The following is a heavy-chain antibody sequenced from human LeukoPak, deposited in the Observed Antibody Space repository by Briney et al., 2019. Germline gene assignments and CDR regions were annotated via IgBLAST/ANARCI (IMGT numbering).Heavy chain of an antibody. CDR3: ARGVSFSPEYYFDY. Sequence: GGSLRLSCAASGFTFSSYAMTWVRQAPGKGLEWVSGTSGSGGTTYYADSVKGRVTISRDNSKNTLYLQMNSLRAEDTAVYYCARGVSFSPEYYFDYWGQGTLVTVSS. V-gene: IGHV3-23*01. D-gene: IGHD1-14*01. J-gene: IGHJ4*02. CDR2: TSGSGGTT. CDR1: GFTFSSYA.